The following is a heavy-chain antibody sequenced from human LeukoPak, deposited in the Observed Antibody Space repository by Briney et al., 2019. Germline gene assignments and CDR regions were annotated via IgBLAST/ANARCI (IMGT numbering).Heavy chain of an antibody. Sequence: GGSLRLSCAASGFTFDDYGMTWVRQAPGKGLEWVSGINWNGGSTGYADSVRGRFTISRDNSKNTLYLQMNSLRVEDTAVYYCAKDSQIVAFFLDDAFDLWGQGTIVTVSA. D-gene: IGHD2-15*01. CDR3: AKDSQIVAFFLDDAFDL. V-gene: IGHV3-20*04. J-gene: IGHJ3*01. CDR2: INWNGGST. CDR1: GFTFDDYG.